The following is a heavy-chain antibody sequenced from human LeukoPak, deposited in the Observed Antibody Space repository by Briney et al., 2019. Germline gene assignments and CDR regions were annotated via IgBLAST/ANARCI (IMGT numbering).Heavy chain of an antibody. J-gene: IGHJ4*02. Sequence: EASVEVSCKAPGYTLTSNGISWVRQVPGQGLEWVGWISAYNGNTNYAQKFQGRVTMTTDTSTSAAYMELRSLRSDDTAVYYCARDQQWLDPARHGFDYWGQGTLVTVSS. CDR1: GYTLTSNG. CDR2: ISAYNGNT. D-gene: IGHD6-19*01. CDR3: ARDQQWLDPARHGFDY. V-gene: IGHV1-18*01.